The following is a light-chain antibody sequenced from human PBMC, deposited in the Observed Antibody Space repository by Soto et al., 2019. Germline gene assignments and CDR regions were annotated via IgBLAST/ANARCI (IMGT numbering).Light chain of an antibody. CDR1: QSVSSN. CDR2: GAS. Sequence: EIVMTQSPATLSVSPGERATLSCRASQSVSSNLAWYQQKPGQAPRPLIYGASSRAPGISDRFTGSGSGTDFTLTISRLEPEDFGVYYCHQCGNSWWTFGGGTKVEMK. CDR3: HQCGNSWWT. V-gene: IGKV3-20*01. J-gene: IGKJ4*01.